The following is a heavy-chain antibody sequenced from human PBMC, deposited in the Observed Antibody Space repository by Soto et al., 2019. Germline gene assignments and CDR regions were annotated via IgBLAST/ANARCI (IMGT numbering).Heavy chain of an antibody. Sequence: GGSLRLSCAASGFTFSTYTMTWVRQAPGKGLEWVASISGPSTYIYYADSVKGRFTISRDNAKNSLFLQMNSLRAEDTALYYCAREVRRGWFDPWGPGTLVTVSS. J-gene: IGHJ5*02. V-gene: IGHV3-21*01. CDR1: GFTFSTYT. CDR2: ISGPSTYI. CDR3: AREVRRGWFDP.